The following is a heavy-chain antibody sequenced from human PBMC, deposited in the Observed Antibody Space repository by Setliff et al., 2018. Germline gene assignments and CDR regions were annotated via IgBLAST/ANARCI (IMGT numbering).Heavy chain of an antibody. J-gene: IGHJ4*02. CDR1: GYSLKDSS. CDR2: FAPEVGEI. Sequence: ASVKVSCKVSGYSLKDSSMHWVRQVPGKGLEWMGGFAPEVGEIIYAQEFQGRVTVTVDRSTSTAYMELRSLRSDDTAVYYCARGGTFRYFDFWGQGAPVTVSS. D-gene: IGHD5-12*01. V-gene: IGHV1-24*01. CDR3: ARGGTFRYFDF.